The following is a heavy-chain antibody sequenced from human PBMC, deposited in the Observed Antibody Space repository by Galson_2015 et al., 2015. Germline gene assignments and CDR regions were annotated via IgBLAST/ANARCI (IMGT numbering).Heavy chain of an antibody. CDR2: ISAYNGDT. D-gene: IGHD5-24*01. CDR1: GYTFTTYG. CDR3: ARFHAETATLD. V-gene: IGHV1-18*04. J-gene: IGHJ4*02. Sequence: SVKVSCKASGYTFTTYGISWVRQAPGQGLEWLGWISAYNGDTDYAQKLQGRITLTIDRSMETTYMELRSLRSDDTAVYYCARFHAETATLDWGQGTLVTVSS.